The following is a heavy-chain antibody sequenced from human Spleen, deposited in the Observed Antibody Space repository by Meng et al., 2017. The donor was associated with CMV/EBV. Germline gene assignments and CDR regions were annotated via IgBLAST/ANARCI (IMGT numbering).Heavy chain of an antibody. D-gene: IGHD5-12*01. V-gene: IGHV3-7*03. CDR2: IKQDGCEK. CDR1: GFTFRRYS. Sequence: GGSLRLSCAASGFTFRRYSMNWVRQAPGKGLEWVANIKQDGCEKWYVDSVKGRFTISRDNAKNSLFLQMNSLRVEDTAFYYCTRDGVATGDYWGQGTLVTVSS. CDR3: TRDGVATGDY. J-gene: IGHJ4*02.